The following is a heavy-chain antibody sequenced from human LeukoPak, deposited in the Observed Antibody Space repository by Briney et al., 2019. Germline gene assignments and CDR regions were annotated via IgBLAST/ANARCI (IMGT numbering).Heavy chain of an antibody. V-gene: IGHV3-23*01. Sequence: GGSLRLSCAASGFTFSSYAMSWVRQAPGKGLEWVSTISGSGGSTYYADSVKGRFTISRDNSKNTLYLQMNSLRAEDTAVYYCAKDRWGGSQLPFVDYWGQGTLVTVSS. D-gene: IGHD2-2*01. CDR3: AKDRWGGSQLPFVDY. CDR2: ISGSGGST. CDR1: GFTFSSYA. J-gene: IGHJ4*02.